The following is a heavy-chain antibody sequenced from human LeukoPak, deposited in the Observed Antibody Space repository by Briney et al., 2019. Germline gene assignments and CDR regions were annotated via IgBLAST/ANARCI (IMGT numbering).Heavy chain of an antibody. CDR3: ARDILGVTYDSSGPGGY. CDR1: GFTFSSYW. V-gene: IGHV3-7*01. D-gene: IGHD3-22*01. J-gene: IGHJ4*02. CDR2: IKQDGSGK. Sequence: GGSLRLSCAASGFTFSSYWMSWVRQAPGKGLEWVANIKQDGSGKYYVDSVKGRFTISRDNAKNSLYLQMNSLRAEDTAVYYCARDILGVTYDSSGPGGYWGQGTLVTVSS.